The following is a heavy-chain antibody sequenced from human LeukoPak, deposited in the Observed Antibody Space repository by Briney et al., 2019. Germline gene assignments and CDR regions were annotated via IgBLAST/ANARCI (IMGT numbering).Heavy chain of an antibody. D-gene: IGHD3-9*01. CDR3: AKSGKRYDILTGYYWVDY. CDR1: GFTFSSYA. CDR2: ISGSGGST. J-gene: IGHJ4*02. V-gene: IGHV3-23*01. Sequence: PGGSLRLSCAASGFTFSSYAMSWVHQAPGKGLEWVSAISGSGGSTYYADSVKGRYTISRDNSKNTLYLQMNSLRAEDTAVYYCAKSGKRYDILTGYYWVDYWGQGTLVTVSS.